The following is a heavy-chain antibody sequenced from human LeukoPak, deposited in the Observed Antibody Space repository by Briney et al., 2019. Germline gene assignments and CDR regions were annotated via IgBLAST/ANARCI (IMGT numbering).Heavy chain of an antibody. Sequence: PSETLSLTCAVYGGSFSGYYWSWIRQPPGKGLEWIGEINHSGSTNYNPSLKSRVTISVDTSKNQFSLKLSSVTAADTAVYYCVRGDILTGYSIWGQGTLATVSS. D-gene: IGHD3-9*01. CDR1: GGSFSGYY. CDR2: INHSGST. J-gene: IGHJ4*02. V-gene: IGHV4-34*01. CDR3: VRGDILTGYSI.